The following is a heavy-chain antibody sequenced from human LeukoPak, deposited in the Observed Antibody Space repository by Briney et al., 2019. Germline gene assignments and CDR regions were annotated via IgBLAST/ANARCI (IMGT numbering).Heavy chain of an antibody. D-gene: IGHD3-16*01. Sequence: ASVKVSCKASGYTSTSYYMHWVRQAPGQGLEWMGIINPSGGSTSYAQKFQGRVTMTRDTSTSTVYMELSSLRSEDTAVYYCARDTGDDYVDYWGQGTLVTVSS. J-gene: IGHJ4*02. CDR1: GYTSTSYY. CDR3: ARDTGDDYVDY. V-gene: IGHV1-46*01. CDR2: INPSGGST.